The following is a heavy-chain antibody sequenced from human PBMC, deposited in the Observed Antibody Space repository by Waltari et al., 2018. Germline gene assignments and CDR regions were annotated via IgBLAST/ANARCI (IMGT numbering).Heavy chain of an antibody. CDR2: LSGSGGST. D-gene: IGHD3-9*01. V-gene: IGHV3-23*04. Sequence: EVQLVESGGGLVQPGGSLRLACAASGFTFSSYAMSWVRQAQGKGLEWVSALSGSGGSTYYADSVKGLFTISRDNSKNTLYLKMNSLRAEYTAVYYCAKDLLRYFDQLDYWGQGTLVTVSS. CDR1: GFTFSSYA. J-gene: IGHJ4*02. CDR3: AKDLLRYFDQLDY.